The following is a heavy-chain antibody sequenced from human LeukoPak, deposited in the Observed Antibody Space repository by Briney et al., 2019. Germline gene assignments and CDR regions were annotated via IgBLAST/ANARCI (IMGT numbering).Heavy chain of an antibody. J-gene: IGHJ3*02. D-gene: IGHD5-12*01. V-gene: IGHV1-69*05. Sequence: GASVKVSCKASGGTFSSYAISWVRQAPGQGLEWMGGIIPIFGTANYAQKFQGRVTITTDESTSTAYMELSSLRSEDTAVYYCARGVTVVATAQDAFDIWGQGTMVTVSS. CDR2: IIPIFGTA. CDR1: GGTFSSYA. CDR3: ARGVTVVATAQDAFDI.